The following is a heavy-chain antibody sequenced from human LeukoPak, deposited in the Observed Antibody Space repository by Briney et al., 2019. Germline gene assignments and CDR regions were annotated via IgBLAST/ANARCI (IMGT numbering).Heavy chain of an antibody. Sequence: PGGSLRLSCSASGFPFDDYAMHYVRQPPGKGLEWVSGISWNSGSIGYADSVKGRFTISSVNAKNSLYLQINSRRTDDTALYYCPKANSWELLSPALYWGQGTLVTVSS. V-gene: IGHV3-9*01. CDR2: ISWNSGSI. D-gene: IGHD1-26*01. CDR3: PKANSWELLSPALY. CDR1: GFPFDDYA. J-gene: IGHJ4*02.